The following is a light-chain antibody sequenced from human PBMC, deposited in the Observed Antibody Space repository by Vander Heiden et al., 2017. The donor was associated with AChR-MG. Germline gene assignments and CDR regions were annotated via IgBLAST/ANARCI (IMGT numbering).Light chain of an antibody. CDR3: QVWDRLHWWV. Sequence: SYVLTPPPSRAVAPGKTAIITCGGNNIGIKSVHWYQQKPGPAPVLFIYDDPDRPSGIPDRFSGSNSGNTATLTISRVEAGDEADYYCQVWDRLHWWVFGGGTKLTV. CDR1: NIGIKS. CDR2: DDP. J-gene: IGLJ3*02. V-gene: IGLV3-21*04.